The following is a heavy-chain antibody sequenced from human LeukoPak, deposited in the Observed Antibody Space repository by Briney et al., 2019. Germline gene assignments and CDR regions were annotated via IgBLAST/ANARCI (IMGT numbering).Heavy chain of an antibody. Sequence: GGSLRLSCAASGFTFSSYSMHWVRQASGKGLEWLTLISYHGSNKEYTDSVKGRFTISRDNSKNTLFLQMNSLRTEDTAIYFCARSPERLGQGYLDSWGQGTLVTVSS. V-gene: IGHV3-30*04. CDR1: GFTFSSYS. D-gene: IGHD3/OR15-3a*01. CDR2: ISYHGSNK. CDR3: ARSPERLGQGYLDS. J-gene: IGHJ4*02.